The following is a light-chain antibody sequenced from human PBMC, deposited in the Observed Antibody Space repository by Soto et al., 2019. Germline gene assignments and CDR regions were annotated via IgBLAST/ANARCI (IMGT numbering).Light chain of an antibody. CDR2: YDS. CDR3: QVWDSSSDPRGV. V-gene: IGLV3-21*04. Sequence: SSELTQPPSVSVAPGKTARITCGGNNIGSKSVHWYQQKPGQAPVLVIYYDSDRPSGIPERFSGSNSGNTATLTISRVEAGDEADDYCQVWDSSSDPRGVFGTGTKLTVL. CDR1: NIGSKS. J-gene: IGLJ1*01.